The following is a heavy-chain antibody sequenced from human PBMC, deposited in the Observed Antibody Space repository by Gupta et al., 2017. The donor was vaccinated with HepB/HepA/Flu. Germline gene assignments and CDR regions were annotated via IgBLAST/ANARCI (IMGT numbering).Heavy chain of an antibody. V-gene: IGHV1-2*06. CDR3: ATIEGLIGTT. CDR1: GYTFTNYY. J-gene: IGHJ4*02. Sequence: QVHLVQSGAEVKKPGASMKVSCKASGYTFTNYYVHWIRQVPGQGPEGMGRINPNNGDTVYAHNFQGRVTMTTDTSITTAYLDLSRLRIDDTAIYYCATIEGLIGTTWGQGALVTISS. CDR2: INPNNGDT. D-gene: IGHD1-14*01.